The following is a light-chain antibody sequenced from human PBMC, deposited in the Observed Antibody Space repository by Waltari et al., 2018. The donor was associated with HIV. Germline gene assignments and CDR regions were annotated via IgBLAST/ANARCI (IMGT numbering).Light chain of an antibody. CDR1: ESISSW. CDR3: QQYYTYPWT. Sequence: DILMTQSPSTLSPSVGARVTITCRASESISSWLAWYQQKPGRAPKLLINKASTLGSGVPSRFSGSGSGTKFTLTISILQPDDFATYYCQQYYTYPWTFGQGTTVEIK. V-gene: IGKV1-5*03. CDR2: KAS. J-gene: IGKJ1*01.